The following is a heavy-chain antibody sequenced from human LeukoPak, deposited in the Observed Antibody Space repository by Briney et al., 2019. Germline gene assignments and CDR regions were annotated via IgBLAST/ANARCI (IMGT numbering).Heavy chain of an antibody. Sequence: GGSLRLSCAASGFTFTTYAMSWVRKAPGKGLEWVSGVSVSGDTTNHADSVKGRFTISRDNSKNTLFLQMNSLRAEDTAAYYCVKGGWFGQSPSDVFDMWDQGTMVTVSS. CDR3: VKGGWFGQSPSDVFDM. V-gene: IGHV3-23*01. J-gene: IGHJ3*02. CDR1: GFTFTTYA. CDR2: VSVSGDTT. D-gene: IGHD3-10*01.